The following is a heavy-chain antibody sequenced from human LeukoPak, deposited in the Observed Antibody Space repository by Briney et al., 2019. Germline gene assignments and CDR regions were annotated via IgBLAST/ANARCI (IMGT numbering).Heavy chain of an antibody. J-gene: IGHJ4*02. D-gene: IGHD5-24*01. CDR3: ATGGGYIEFDC. Sequence: GGSLRLSCVASGFTFSSYNMNWVRQAPGKGLEWVACISSSSTNIYHADSVKGRFTMSRDNAKNSLYLQMSSLRDEDTAVYYCATGGGYIEFDCWGQGTLVTVSS. V-gene: IGHV3-48*02. CDR2: ISSSSTNI. CDR1: GFTFSSYN.